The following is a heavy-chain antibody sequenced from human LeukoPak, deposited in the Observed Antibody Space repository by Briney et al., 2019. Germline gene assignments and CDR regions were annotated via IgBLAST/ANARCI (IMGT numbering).Heavy chain of an antibody. CDR1: GGSFSGYY. J-gene: IGHJ6*02. CDR3: ARAGGATPTFSRVVVPAADTRMDV. Sequence: ASETLSLTCAVYGGSFSGYYWSWIRQPPGKGLEWIGEINHSGSTNYNPSLKSRVTISVDTSKNQFSLKLSSVTAADTAVYYCARAGGATPTFSRVVVPAADTRMDVWGQGTTVTVSS. D-gene: IGHD2-2*01. V-gene: IGHV4-34*01. CDR2: INHSGST.